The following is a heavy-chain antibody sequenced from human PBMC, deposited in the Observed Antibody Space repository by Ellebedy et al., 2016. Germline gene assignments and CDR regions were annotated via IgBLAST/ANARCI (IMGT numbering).Heavy chain of an antibody. Sequence: ASVKVSCKASGGTFSSYAISWVRQAPGQGLEWMGRIIPILGIANYAQKFQGRVTITADKSTSTAYMELSSLRSEDTAVYYCTREKVPQYGDYGFGYFDYWGQGTLVTVSS. CDR2: IIPILGIA. J-gene: IGHJ4*02. CDR3: TREKVPQYGDYGFGYFDY. V-gene: IGHV1-69*04. CDR1: GGTFSSYA. D-gene: IGHD4-17*01.